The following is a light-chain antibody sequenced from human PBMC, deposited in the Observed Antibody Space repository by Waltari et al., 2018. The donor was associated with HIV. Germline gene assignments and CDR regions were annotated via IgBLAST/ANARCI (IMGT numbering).Light chain of an antibody. CDR3: QQYGSAPQT. V-gene: IGKV3-20*01. J-gene: IGKJ2*01. CDR2: AAS. CDR1: QSVNSNS. Sequence: EVVLTQSPDTLSLSPGEGAVLSCRASQSVNSNSLAWYPQNPGQAPRLLIFAASSRATGIPDRFSGSGSGTDFTLDISGLKPEDFATYYCQQYGSAPQTFGQGTKLEIK.